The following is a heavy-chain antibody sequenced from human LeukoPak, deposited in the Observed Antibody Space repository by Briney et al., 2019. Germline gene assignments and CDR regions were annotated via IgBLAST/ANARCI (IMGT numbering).Heavy chain of an antibody. CDR2: ISGSGSTT. CDR3: AKDQSRVGASDPFDS. J-gene: IGHJ5*01. D-gene: IGHD1-26*01. CDR1: GFTFTNCT. V-gene: IGHV3-23*01. Sequence: PGGSLRLSCLASGFTFTNCTMTGVRLAPGRGLEWVSSISGSGSTTYYADSAKGRFTISRDNSKNTVYLQMNSLSVEDTAVYYCAKDQSRVGASDPFDSWGQGTLVTVSS.